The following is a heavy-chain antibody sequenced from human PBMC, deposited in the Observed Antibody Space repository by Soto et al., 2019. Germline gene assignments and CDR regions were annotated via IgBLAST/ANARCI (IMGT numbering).Heavy chain of an antibody. V-gene: IGHV4-61*01. CDR1: GGSVISSSHY. CDR3: ASAGGRYSASNPNYFDS. J-gene: IGHJ4*02. D-gene: IGHD5-12*01. CDR2: IYYNGDT. Sequence: SETLSLTCTVSGGSVISSSHYWTWIRQPPGKGLEWIGYIYYNGDTGYNPSLESRVTISVDTSRNQFSLNLNSVPAADTAVYYCASAGGRYSASNPNYFDSWGPGTLVTVSS.